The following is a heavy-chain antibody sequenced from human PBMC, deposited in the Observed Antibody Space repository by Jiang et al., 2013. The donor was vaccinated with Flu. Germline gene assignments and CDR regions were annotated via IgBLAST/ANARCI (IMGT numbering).Heavy chain of an antibody. CDR1: GFTFSSYS. CDR3: VGSLDFDY. D-gene: IGHD2-15*01. J-gene: IGHJ4*02. Sequence: RLSCAASGFTFSSYSMNWVRQAPGKGLEWVANIKQDGSEKYYVDSVKGRFTISRDNAKNSLYLQMNSLRAEDTAVYYCVGSLDFDYWGQGTLVTVSS. CDR2: IKQDGSEK. V-gene: IGHV3-7*01.